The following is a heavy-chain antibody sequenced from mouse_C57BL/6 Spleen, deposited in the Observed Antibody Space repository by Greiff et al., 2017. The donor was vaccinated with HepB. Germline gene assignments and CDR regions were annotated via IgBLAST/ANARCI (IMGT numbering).Heavy chain of an antibody. CDR3: ARLLYDYDGGY. CDR2: IYPGSGST. CDR1: GYTFTSYW. V-gene: IGHV1-55*01. J-gene: IGHJ2*01. D-gene: IGHD2-4*01. Sequence: VQLQQSGAELVKPGASVKMSCKASGYTFTSYWITWVKQRPGQGLEWIGDIYPGSGSTNYNEKFKSKATLTVDTSSSTAYMKRSSLTSEDSAVYCCARLLYDYDGGYWGQGTTLTVSS.